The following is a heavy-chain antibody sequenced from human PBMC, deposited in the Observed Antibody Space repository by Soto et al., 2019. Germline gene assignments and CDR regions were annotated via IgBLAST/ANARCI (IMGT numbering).Heavy chain of an antibody. CDR3: ARGVHY. V-gene: IGHV4-59*01. J-gene: IGHJ4*02. Sequence: QVQLQESGPGLVKPSETLSLTCTVSGGYISSYYWTWIRQPPGKGLEWIGYIYYSGSTNYNPSLTSRVPISIDKSKNQFSLKLTSVTAADTAMYYCARGVHYWGQGTLVTVPS. CDR1: GGYISSYY. CDR2: IYYSGST. D-gene: IGHD3-10*01.